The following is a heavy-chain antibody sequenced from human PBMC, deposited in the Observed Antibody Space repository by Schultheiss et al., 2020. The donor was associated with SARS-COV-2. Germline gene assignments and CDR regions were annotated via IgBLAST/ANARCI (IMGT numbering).Heavy chain of an antibody. V-gene: IGHV4-39*07. CDR2: IYTSGST. Sequence: SETLSLTCTVSGGSISSSSYYWGWIRQPPGKGLEWIGSIYTSGSTNYNPSLKSRVTISVDTSKNQFSLKLSSVTAADTAVYYCARVSANFGYYYYMDVWGKGTTVTVSS. CDR3: ARVSANFGYYYYMDV. D-gene: IGHD3-3*01. J-gene: IGHJ6*03. CDR1: GGSISSSSYY.